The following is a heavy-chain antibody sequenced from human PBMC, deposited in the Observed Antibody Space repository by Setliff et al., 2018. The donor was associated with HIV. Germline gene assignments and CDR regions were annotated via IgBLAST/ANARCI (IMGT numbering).Heavy chain of an antibody. CDR3: ARTLYSSFSSFDY. CDR2: IIPILGIA. Sequence: EASVKVSCKASGGTFSSYTISWVRQAPGQGLEWMGRIIPILGIANYAQKFQGRVTMTRDTSISTAYMELSRLRSDDTALYYCARTLYSSFSSFDYWGQGTLVTVSS. V-gene: IGHV1-69*02. J-gene: IGHJ4*02. CDR1: GGTFSSYT. D-gene: IGHD6-19*01.